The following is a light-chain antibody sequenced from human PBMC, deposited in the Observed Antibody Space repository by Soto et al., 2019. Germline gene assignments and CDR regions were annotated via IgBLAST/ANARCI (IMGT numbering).Light chain of an antibody. J-gene: IGLJ1*01. CDR1: SSDVGAYNY. CDR3: TSYAGTYSFFYV. V-gene: IGLV2-8*01. CDR2: EVS. Sequence: QSVLTQPPSASVSPGQSVTISCTGTSSDVGAYNYVSWYQQLPGKAPKLIIYEVSKRPSGVPDRFSGSKSGNTASLTVSGLQAEDEADYYCTSYAGTYSFFYVFGTGTKVT.